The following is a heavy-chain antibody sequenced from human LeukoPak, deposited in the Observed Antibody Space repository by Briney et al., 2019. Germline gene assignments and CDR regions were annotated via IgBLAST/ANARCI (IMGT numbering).Heavy chain of an antibody. Sequence: SVKVSCKASGGTFSSYAISWVRQAPGQGLEWMGGIIPIFGTANYAQKFQGRVTITTDESTSTAYMELSSLRSEDTAVYYCARDFGSSWGGEYFQHWGQGTLVTVSS. J-gene: IGHJ1*01. CDR2: IIPIFGTA. D-gene: IGHD6-13*01. V-gene: IGHV1-69*05. CDR1: GGTFSSYA. CDR3: ARDFGSSWGGEYFQH.